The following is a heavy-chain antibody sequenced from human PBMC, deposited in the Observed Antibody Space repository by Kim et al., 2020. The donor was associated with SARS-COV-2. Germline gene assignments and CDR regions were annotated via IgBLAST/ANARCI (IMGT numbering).Heavy chain of an antibody. D-gene: IGHD6-19*01. Sequence: SVKVSCKASGGTFSSHTINWVRQVPGQGLEWMGGIIPIIGTAKYAQKFQGRVTMTADESTTTAFMELSSLRPEDTAVYYCATEGSPTFDGGWLNWLDAWGQGTTVTVS. CDR1: GGTFSSHT. CDR2: IIPIIGTA. V-gene: IGHV1-69*13. CDR3: ATEGSPTFDGGWLNWLDA. J-gene: IGHJ6*02.